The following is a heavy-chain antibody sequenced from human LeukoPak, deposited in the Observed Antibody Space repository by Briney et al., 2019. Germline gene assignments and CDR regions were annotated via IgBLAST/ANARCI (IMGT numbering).Heavy chain of an antibody. CDR1: GGSISNYY. CDR2: INYSGST. CDR3: ARQAAANSIDY. V-gene: IGHV4-59*08. J-gene: IGHJ4*02. D-gene: IGHD2-2*01. Sequence: SETLSLTCTVSGGSISNYYWSWIGQPPGKGLEWIGYINYSGSTTYNPSLKSRVTISVDTSKNQFSLKLTSATAADTAVYYCARQAAANSIDYWGQGTVVTVSS.